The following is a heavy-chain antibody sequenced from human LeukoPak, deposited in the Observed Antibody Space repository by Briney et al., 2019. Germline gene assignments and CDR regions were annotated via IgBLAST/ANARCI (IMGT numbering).Heavy chain of an antibody. Sequence: GGSLRLSCSATGFTFSSYAMHWVRQAPGKGLEYVSAISSNGGSTYYADSVKGRFTISRDNSKNTLYLQMSSLRAEDTAVYYCAGTAMVKGFFDYWGQGTLVTVSS. J-gene: IGHJ4*02. CDR3: AGTAMVKGFFDY. D-gene: IGHD5-18*01. V-gene: IGHV3-64D*06. CDR1: GFTFSSYA. CDR2: ISSNGGST.